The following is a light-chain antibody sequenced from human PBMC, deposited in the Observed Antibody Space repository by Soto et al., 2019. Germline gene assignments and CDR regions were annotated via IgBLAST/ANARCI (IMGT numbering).Light chain of an antibody. V-gene: IGKV1-39*01. CDR3: QQSYSTPPRT. CDR1: QSISSY. J-gene: IGKJ2*01. Sequence: DIQMTQSPSSLSAAVGDRVTITCRASQSISSYLNWYQQKPGKAPKLLIYAASSLQSGVPSRFSGSESGTDFTLTISRLQPEDFATYYCQQSYSTPPRTFGQGTKLEIK. CDR2: AAS.